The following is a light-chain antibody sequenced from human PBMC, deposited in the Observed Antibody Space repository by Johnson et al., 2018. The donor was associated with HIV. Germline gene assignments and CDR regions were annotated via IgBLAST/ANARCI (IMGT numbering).Light chain of an antibody. CDR3: GTWDSGLSAGV. CDR1: IANIGNNY. V-gene: IGLV1-51*02. J-gene: IGLJ1*01. Sequence: QSALTQPPSVSAAPGQRVTISCSGGIANIGNNYVSWYQQLTGTAPKLLIYEHNKRPSGIPDRFSGSKSGTSATLDISGLQTGDEADYYCGTWDSGLSAGVVGTGTKVTVL. CDR2: EHN.